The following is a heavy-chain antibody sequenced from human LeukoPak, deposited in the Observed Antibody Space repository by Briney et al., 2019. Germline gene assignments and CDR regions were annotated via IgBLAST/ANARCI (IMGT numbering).Heavy chain of an antibody. J-gene: IGHJ4*02. V-gene: IGHV4-34*01. Sequence: SETLSLTCAVYGGSFCGYYWSWIRQPSGKGLEWIGEINHSGSTNYNPSLKSRVTISVDTSKNQFSLKLSSVTAADTAVYYCARRRGWQQRGYYFDYWGQGTLVTVSS. CDR3: ARRRGWQQRGYYFDY. CDR2: INHSGST. D-gene: IGHD6-13*01. CDR1: GGSFCGYY.